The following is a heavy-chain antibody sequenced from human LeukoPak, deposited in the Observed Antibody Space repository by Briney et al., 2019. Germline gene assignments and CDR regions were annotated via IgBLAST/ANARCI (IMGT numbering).Heavy chain of an antibody. V-gene: IGHV3-48*03. D-gene: IGHD3-10*01. CDR2: ITTTDTTK. CDR3: ARGGFVFDI. J-gene: IGHJ3*02. Sequence: QPGGSLRHSCAASGFTFSSYEMNWVRQGPGKGLEWISYITTTDTTKYYTDSVKGRFTISRDNAKNSLYLQMHSLRAEDTAVYYCARGGFVFDIWGQGTVVTVSS. CDR1: GFTFSSYE.